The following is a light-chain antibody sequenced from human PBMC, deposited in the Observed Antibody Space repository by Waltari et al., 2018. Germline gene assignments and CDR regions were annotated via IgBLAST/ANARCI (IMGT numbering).Light chain of an antibody. Sequence: SALTQPRSVSGSPGQSVTISCTGTTSDVGGYNYVSWYQHHPGKTPNLMISDVTQRPAGVPDRFSGSKSANTASLTISGLQAEDEADYYCCSFAGTYTWVFGGGTKVAVL. CDR1: TSDVGGYNY. J-gene: IGLJ3*02. V-gene: IGLV2-11*01. CDR3: CSFAGTYTWV. CDR2: DVT.